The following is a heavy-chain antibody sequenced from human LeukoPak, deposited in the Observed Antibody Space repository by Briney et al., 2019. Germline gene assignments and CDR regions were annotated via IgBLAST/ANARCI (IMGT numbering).Heavy chain of an antibody. CDR2: IKQDGSEK. CDR1: GFTFSDYW. D-gene: IGHD3-10*02. Sequence: GGSLRLSCAASGFTFSDYWMSWVRQAPGKGLEWVANIKQDGSEKYSVDSVKGRFTISRDNAKNSLYLQMNSLRAEDTAVYYCAELGITLIGGVWGKGTTVTISS. J-gene: IGHJ6*04. CDR3: AELGITLIGGV. V-gene: IGHV3-7*01.